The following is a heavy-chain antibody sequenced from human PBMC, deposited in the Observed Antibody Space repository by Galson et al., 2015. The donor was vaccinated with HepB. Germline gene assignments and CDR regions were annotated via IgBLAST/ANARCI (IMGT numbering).Heavy chain of an antibody. J-gene: IGHJ4*02. V-gene: IGHV3-9*01. Sequence: SLRLSCAASGFTFDDYAMHWVRQVPGKGLQWVSGLSWNSDSVGYADSVKGRFTISRDNAKNSLYLQMNSLKPEDTALYFCAKDIYFYGSGSYPAFDYWGQGTLVTVSS. CDR3: AKDIYFYGSGSYPAFDY. CDR2: LSWNSDSV. D-gene: IGHD3-10*01. CDR1: GFTFDDYA.